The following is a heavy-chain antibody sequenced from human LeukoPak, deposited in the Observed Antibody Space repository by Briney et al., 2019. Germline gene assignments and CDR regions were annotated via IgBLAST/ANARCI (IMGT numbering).Heavy chain of an antibody. CDR1: GFTYGDYA. V-gene: IGHV3-49*04. J-gene: IGHJ4*02. CDR2: ITNKAYGGTK. Sequence: GGSLSLSCTASGFTYGDYAMSWVRQPPGKGLEWVDFITNKAYGGTKEYAASVKSTVTNSRDDSKSNVYRQRNGLKTEDTAVYYCTRAPHSSSWYPYFDYRGQGTLVTVSS. CDR3: TRAPHSSSWYPYFDY. D-gene: IGHD6-13*01.